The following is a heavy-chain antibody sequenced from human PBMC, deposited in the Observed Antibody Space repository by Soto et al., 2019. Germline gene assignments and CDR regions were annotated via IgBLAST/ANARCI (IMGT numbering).Heavy chain of an antibody. CDR1: GDSINNFY. D-gene: IGHD6-25*01. CDR3: AKYRRTEAEGFTLDY. J-gene: IGHJ4*02. V-gene: IGHV4-59*01. Sequence: PSETLSLTCTVSGDSINNFYWSWIRQPPGKTLEWIGYIYYTGSTTYNPSLESRVTMSVDTSKNQFSLKLSSVNAADTTVYYCAKYRRTEAEGFTLDYWGRGTLVTVS. CDR2: IYYTGST.